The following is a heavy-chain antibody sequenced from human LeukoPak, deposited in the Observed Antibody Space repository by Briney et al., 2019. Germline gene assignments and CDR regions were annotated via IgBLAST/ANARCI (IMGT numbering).Heavy chain of an antibody. V-gene: IGHV3-30*18. D-gene: IGHD6-19*01. CDR3: AKALTSGWYLDAFNI. J-gene: IGHJ3*02. CDR1: GFTFSSCG. CDR2: ISYDGSNK. Sequence: GGSLRLSCAASGFTFSSCGMHWVRQAPGKGLEWVAVISYDGSNKYYADSVKGRFTISRDNSKNTLFLEMNSLRVEDTAVYYCAKALTSGWYLDAFNIWGQGTMVTVSS.